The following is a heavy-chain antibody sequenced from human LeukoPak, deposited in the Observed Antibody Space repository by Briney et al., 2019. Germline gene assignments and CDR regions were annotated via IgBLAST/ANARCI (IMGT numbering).Heavy chain of an antibody. J-gene: IGHJ4*02. CDR3: AKDGRTEGDYVWGSYRYWIPFDY. CDR1: GFTFSSYA. V-gene: IGHV3-23*01. CDR2: ISGSGGST. D-gene: IGHD3-16*02. Sequence: GGSLRLSCAASGFTFSSYAMSWVRQAPGKGLEWVSAISGSGGSTYYADSVKGRFTISRDNSKNTLYLQMNSLRAEDTAVYYCAKDGRTEGDYVWGSYRYWIPFDYWGQGTLVIVSS.